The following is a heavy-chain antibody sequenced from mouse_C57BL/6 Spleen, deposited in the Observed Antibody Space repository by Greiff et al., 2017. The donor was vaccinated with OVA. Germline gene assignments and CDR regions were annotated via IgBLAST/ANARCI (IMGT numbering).Heavy chain of an antibody. J-gene: IGHJ2*01. Sequence: VQLQQPGPVLVKPGASVKMSCKASGYTFPDYYMTWVKQSHGKSLEWIGVINPYNGGTSYNQKFKGKATLTVDKSSSTAYMQLSSLTSEDSAVYYCARSEVKKYFDYWGQGTTLTVSS. CDR3: ARSEVKKYFDY. CDR2: INPYNGGT. V-gene: IGHV1-19*01. D-gene: IGHD2-2*01. CDR1: GYTFPDYY.